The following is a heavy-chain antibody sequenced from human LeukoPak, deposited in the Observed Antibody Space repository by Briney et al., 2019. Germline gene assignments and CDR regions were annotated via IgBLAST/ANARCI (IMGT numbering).Heavy chain of an antibody. CDR1: GGTFSSYA. CDR2: LIPIFGTA. J-gene: IGHJ5*02. Sequence: SVKVSCKASGGTFSSYAISWVRQAPGQGLEWMGGLIPIFGTANYAQKFQGRVTITADESTSTAYMELSSLRSEDTAVYYCARERGTYCSSTSCYREQLWFDPWGQGTLVTVSS. CDR3: ARERGTYCSSTSCYREQLWFDP. D-gene: IGHD2-2*02. V-gene: IGHV1-69*13.